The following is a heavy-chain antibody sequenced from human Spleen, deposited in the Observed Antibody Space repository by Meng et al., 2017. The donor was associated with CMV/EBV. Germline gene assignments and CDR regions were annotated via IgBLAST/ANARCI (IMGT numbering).Heavy chain of an antibody. V-gene: IGHV3-23*01. J-gene: IGHJ4*02. CDR2: ISGSGGSGST. Sequence: GGSLRLSCAASGFSFSAYAMSWVRRAPGKGLEWVSAISGSGGSGSTSYAVSVKGRFTISRDNAKNSLYLQLNSLRGEDAAMYYCARYGVVAAMDYWGQGTLVTVSS. D-gene: IGHD1-26*01. CDR1: GFSFSAYA. CDR3: ARYGVVAAMDY.